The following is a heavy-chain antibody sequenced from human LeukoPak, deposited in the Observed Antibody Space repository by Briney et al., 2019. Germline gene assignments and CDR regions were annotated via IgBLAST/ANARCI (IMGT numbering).Heavy chain of an antibody. D-gene: IGHD4-23*01. Sequence: GGSLRLSCAASGFTFSFCAMHWVRQAPGKGLEWVAFIRYDGNNKNYADSVKGRFTISRDNSRDTLYLQMNSLRAEDTSVYYCTKGDDYGANTRLPKYNWFDPWGQGTLVTVSS. V-gene: IGHV3-30*02. J-gene: IGHJ5*02. CDR3: TKGDDYGANTRLPKYNWFDP. CDR1: GFTFSFCA. CDR2: IRYDGNNK.